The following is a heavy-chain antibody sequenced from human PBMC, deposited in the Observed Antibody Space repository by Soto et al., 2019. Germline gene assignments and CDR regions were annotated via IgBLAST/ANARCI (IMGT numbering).Heavy chain of an antibody. D-gene: IGHD2-15*01. J-gene: IGHJ6*02. Sequence: QVQLVQSGAEVKKPGASVKVSCRASGYTFTSYVISWVRQAPAQGLEWMGWISAYNGNTNFAQKLQGRVTMTTDTATSTAYMELRSLSSDDTAVYYCASVVATVDGPYGMDVWGQGTTVTVSS. CDR1: GYTFTSYV. CDR3: ASVVATVDGPYGMDV. V-gene: IGHV1-18*01. CDR2: ISAYNGNT.